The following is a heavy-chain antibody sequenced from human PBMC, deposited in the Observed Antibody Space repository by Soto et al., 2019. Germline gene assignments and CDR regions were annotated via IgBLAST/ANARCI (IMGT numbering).Heavy chain of an antibody. D-gene: IGHD1-26*01. V-gene: IGHV4-4*02. CDR1: GGSISSSNW. J-gene: IGHJ6*02. Sequence: QVQLQESGPGLVKPSGTLSLTCAVSGGSISSSNWWSWVRQPPGKGLEWIGEIYHSGSTNYNPSPKCPVTISVAKSKNQFSLKLSSVTAADTAVYYCARVSGSYYYGMDVWGQGTTVTVSS. CDR2: IYHSGST. CDR3: ARVSGSYYYGMDV.